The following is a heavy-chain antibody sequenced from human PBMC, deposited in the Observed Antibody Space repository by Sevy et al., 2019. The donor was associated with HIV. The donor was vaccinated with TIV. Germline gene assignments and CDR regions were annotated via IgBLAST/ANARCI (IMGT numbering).Heavy chain of an antibody. CDR1: GSTFSSYA. D-gene: IGHD3-22*01. CDR2: ISGSGGST. CDR3: ARGITMIVVGHAFDI. Sequence: GGSLRLSCAASGSTFSSYAMSWVRQAPGKGLEWVSAISGSGGSTYYADSVKGRFTISRDNSKNTLYLQMNSLRAEDTAVYYCARGITMIVVGHAFDIWGQGTMVTVS. J-gene: IGHJ3*02. V-gene: IGHV3-23*01.